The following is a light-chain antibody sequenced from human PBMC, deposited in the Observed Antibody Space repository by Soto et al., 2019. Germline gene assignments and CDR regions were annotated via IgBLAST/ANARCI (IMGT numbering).Light chain of an antibody. CDR1: QSVLYSSNNKNY. Sequence: DIVMTQSPDSLAVSLGERATINCKSSQSVLYSSNNKNYLAWYQQKPGQPPKLLIYWVATRESGVPDRFSGSGSGTDVTLTISSLQAEDVAVYYSQQYYSTPWTFGQGTKVEIK. V-gene: IGKV4-1*01. CDR3: QQYYSTPWT. CDR2: WVA. J-gene: IGKJ1*01.